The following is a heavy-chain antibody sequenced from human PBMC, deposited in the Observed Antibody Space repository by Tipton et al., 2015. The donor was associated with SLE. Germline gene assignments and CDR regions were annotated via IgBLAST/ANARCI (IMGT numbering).Heavy chain of an antibody. V-gene: IGHV4-59*01. D-gene: IGHD2/OR15-2a*01. CDR1: GGSISSYY. Sequence: TLSLTCTVSGGSISSYYWSWIRQPPGKGLEWIGHIYYSGSADYNPSLKSRVTISVDTSKNQFSLNLRSVTAADTAVYFCARGNRAEEGLDLWGQGTLVTVSS. CDR2: IYYSGSA. CDR3: ARGNRAEEGLDL. J-gene: IGHJ4*02.